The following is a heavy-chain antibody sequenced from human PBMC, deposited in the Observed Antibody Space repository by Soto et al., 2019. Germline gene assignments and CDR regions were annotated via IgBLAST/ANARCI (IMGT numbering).Heavy chain of an antibody. CDR3: AKEPEGFCISTSCYFGGMDV. J-gene: IGHJ6*02. CDR2: ISAYNGNT. CDR1: GYTFTSYG. D-gene: IGHD2-2*01. V-gene: IGHV1-18*01. Sequence: ASVKVSCKASGYTFTSYGISWVRQAPGQGLEWMGWISAYNGNTNYAQKLQGRVTMTTDNSKNTLYLQMNSLRAEDTAVYYCAKEPEGFCISTSCYFGGMDVWGQGTTVTVSS.